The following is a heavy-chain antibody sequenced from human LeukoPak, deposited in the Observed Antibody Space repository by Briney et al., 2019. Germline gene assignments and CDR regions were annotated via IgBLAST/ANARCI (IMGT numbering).Heavy chain of an antibody. Sequence: SETLSLTCAVYGGSFSGNYWSWIRQPPGKGLEWIGEINHSGSTNYNPSLKSRVTISVDTSKNQFSLKLSSVTAADTAVYYCARGPQGSGSYYLRSFTWFDPWGQGTLVTVSS. CDR1: GGSFSGNY. J-gene: IGHJ5*02. CDR2: INHSGST. D-gene: IGHD3-10*01. V-gene: IGHV4-34*01. CDR3: ARGPQGSGSYYLRSFTWFDP.